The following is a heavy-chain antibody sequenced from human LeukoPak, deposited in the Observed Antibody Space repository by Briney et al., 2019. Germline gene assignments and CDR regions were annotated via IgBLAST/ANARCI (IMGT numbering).Heavy chain of an antibody. Sequence: SETLSLTCTVSGGSISSSSYYWGWIRQPPGKGLEWIGSIYYSGSTYYNPSLKSRVTISVDTSKNQFSLKLSSVTAADTAVYYCAREGDYYDSSGYYPYWYFDLWGRGTLVTVSS. CDR2: IYYSGST. CDR1: GGSISSSSYY. V-gene: IGHV4-39*07. J-gene: IGHJ2*01. D-gene: IGHD3-22*01. CDR3: AREGDYYDSSGYYPYWYFDL.